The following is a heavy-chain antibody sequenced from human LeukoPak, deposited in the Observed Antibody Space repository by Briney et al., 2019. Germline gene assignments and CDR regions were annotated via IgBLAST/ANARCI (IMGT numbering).Heavy chain of an antibody. Sequence: SGTLSLTCTVSGGSISSYYWSWIRQPAGKGLEWIGRIYTSGSTNYNPSLKSRVTMSVDTSKNQFSLKLSSVTAADTAVYYCARVVLDYVWGSYRSYYFDYWGQGTLVSVSS. CDR1: GGSISSYY. D-gene: IGHD3-16*02. J-gene: IGHJ4*02. V-gene: IGHV4-4*07. CDR3: ARVVLDYVWGSYRSYYFDY. CDR2: IYTSGST.